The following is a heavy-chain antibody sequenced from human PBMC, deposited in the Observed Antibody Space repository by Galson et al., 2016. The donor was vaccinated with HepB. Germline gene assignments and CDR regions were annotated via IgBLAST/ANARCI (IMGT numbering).Heavy chain of an antibody. D-gene: IGHD6-19*01. CDR1: GFTFSDYY. J-gene: IGHJ4*02. CDR2: ISSSSSYT. V-gene: IGHV3-11*06. Sequence: SLRLSCAASGFTFSDYYMSWIRQAPGKGLEWVSYISSSSSYTNYADSVKGRFTISRDNAKNSLYLQMNSLRAEDTAVYYCASRHSGWYYFDYWGQGTLVTVSS. CDR3: ASRHSGWYYFDY.